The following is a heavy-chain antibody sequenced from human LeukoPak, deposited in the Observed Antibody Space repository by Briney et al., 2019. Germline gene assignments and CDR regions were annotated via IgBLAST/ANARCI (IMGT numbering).Heavy chain of an antibody. D-gene: IGHD3-3*01. Sequence: GGSLRLSCAASGFTFSSYAMSWVRQAPGKGLEWVSYISSSSSTIYYADSVKGRFTISRDNAKNSLYLQMNSLRAEDTAVYHCARAGITIFGVVNTYGMDVWGQGTTVTVSS. CDR3: ARAGITIFGVVNTYGMDV. J-gene: IGHJ6*02. CDR2: ISSSSSTI. CDR1: GFTFSSYA. V-gene: IGHV3-48*01.